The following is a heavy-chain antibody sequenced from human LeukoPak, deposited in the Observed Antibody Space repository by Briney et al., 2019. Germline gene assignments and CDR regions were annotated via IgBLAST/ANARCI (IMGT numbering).Heavy chain of an antibody. J-gene: IGHJ4*02. D-gene: IGHD6-6*01. V-gene: IGHV4-4*07. Sequence: PSETLSRICTVSGGSISSYYWSWIRQPAGKGLEWIGRIYASGSTYYNPSLKSRVTMSVDTSKNQFSLRLTTVTAADTAVYYCARDSNLEYSSSRGLGRWGQGTLVTVSS. CDR3: ARDSNLEYSSSRGLGR. CDR2: IYASGST. CDR1: GGSISSYY.